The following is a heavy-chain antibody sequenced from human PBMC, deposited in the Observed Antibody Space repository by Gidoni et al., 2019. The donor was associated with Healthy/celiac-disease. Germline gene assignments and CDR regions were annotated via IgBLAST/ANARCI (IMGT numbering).Heavy chain of an antibody. CDR3: ARIMTGYSSSWYFDY. J-gene: IGHJ4*02. CDR2: IYDSGST. Sequence: QLQLQESGPGLVKPSETLSLTCTVSGGSISSSSYYWGWIRQPPGKGLEWIGSIYDSGSTYYNPSLKSRVTISVDTSKNQFSLKLSSVTAADTAVYYCARIMTGYSSSWYFDYWGQGTLVTVSS. D-gene: IGHD6-13*01. V-gene: IGHV4-39*01. CDR1: GGSISSSSYY.